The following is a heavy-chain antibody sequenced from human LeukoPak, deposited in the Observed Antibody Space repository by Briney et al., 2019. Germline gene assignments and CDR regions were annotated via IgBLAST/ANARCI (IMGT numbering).Heavy chain of an antibody. D-gene: IGHD1-26*01. Sequence: GGSLRLSCAASGFTFSSYAMSWVRQAPGKGLEWVSAISGSGGSTYYADSVKGRFTISRDNSKNTLYLQMNSLRAEDTAVYYCAEVLEWEPDGGYYFDYWGQGTLVTVSS. CDR1: GFTFSSYA. J-gene: IGHJ4*02. V-gene: IGHV3-23*01. CDR3: AEVLEWEPDGGYYFDY. CDR2: ISGSGGST.